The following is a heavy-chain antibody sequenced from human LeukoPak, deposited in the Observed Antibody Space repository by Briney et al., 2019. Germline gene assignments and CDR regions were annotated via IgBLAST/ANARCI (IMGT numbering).Heavy chain of an antibody. CDR3: ARDILTGFFGN. D-gene: IGHD3-9*01. V-gene: IGHV3-21*01. CDR2: ISSSSSYI. J-gene: IGHJ4*02. Sequence: PGRSLRLSCAASGFTFSSYSMNWVRQAPGKGLEWVSSISSSSSYIYYADSVKGRFTISRDNAKNTLYLQMNSLRAEDTAVYYCARDILTGFFGNWGQGTLVTVSS. CDR1: GFTFSSYS.